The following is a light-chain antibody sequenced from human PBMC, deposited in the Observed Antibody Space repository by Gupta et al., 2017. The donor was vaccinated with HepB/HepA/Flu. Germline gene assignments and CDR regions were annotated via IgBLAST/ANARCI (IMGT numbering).Light chain of an antibody. CDR3: YSTDNTGHPL. CDR1: ILPRKY. J-gene: IGLJ2*01. CDR2: EDR. V-gene: IGLV3-10*01. Sequence: YELTQPPSVSVSPGQPASMTCSGDILPRKYAYWYHQKPGQAPLLVIYEDRKRPSGIPERFSASSSGTMATLTISGAQVEDEGDYYCYSTDNTGHPLFGGGTKLSVL.